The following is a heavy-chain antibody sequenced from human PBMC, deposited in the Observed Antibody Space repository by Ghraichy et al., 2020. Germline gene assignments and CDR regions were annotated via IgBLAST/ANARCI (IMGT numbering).Heavy chain of an antibody. D-gene: IGHD2-15*01. Sequence: SVKVSCKVSGYTLTELSMHWVRQAPGKGLEWMGGFDPEDGETIYAQKFQGRVTMTEDTSTDTAYMELSSLRSEDTAVYYCVLLGYCSGGSCYINWFDPWGQGTLVTVSS. CDR3: VLLGYCSGGSCYINWFDP. CDR2: FDPEDGET. V-gene: IGHV1-24*01. J-gene: IGHJ5*02. CDR1: GYTLTELS.